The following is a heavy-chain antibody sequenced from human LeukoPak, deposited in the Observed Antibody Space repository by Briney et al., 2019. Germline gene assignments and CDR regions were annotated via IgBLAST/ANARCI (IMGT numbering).Heavy chain of an antibody. J-gene: IGHJ3*02. CDR2: INHSGST. D-gene: IGHD3-10*01. V-gene: IGHV4-34*01. CDR3: AREVRLLWFGELSDAFDI. CDR1: GGSFSGYY. Sequence: SSETLSLTCAVYGGSFSGYYWSWIRQPPGKGLEWIGEINHSGSTNYNPSLKSRVTISVDTSKDQFSLKLSSVTAADTAVYYCAREVRLLWFGELSDAFDIWGQGTMVTVSS.